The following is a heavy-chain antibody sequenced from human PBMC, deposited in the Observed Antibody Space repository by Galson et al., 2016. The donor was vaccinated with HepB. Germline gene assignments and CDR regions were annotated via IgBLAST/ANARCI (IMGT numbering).Heavy chain of an antibody. CDR2: IYYSGST. Sequence: SETLSLTCTVSGGSVYSGVYYWSWIRQSPGKGLERIGYIYYSGSTNYNPSLTSRVTISVDTSKNQFSLKLSSVTAADTAVYFCASYGFWSTYKEAFKAGWFDPWGQGTLVTVSS. V-gene: IGHV4-61*08. CDR3: ASYGFWSTYKEAFKAGWFDP. J-gene: IGHJ5*02. D-gene: IGHD3-3*01. CDR1: GGSVYSGVYY.